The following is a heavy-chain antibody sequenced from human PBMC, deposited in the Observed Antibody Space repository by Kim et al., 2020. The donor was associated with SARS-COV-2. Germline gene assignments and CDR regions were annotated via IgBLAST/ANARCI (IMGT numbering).Heavy chain of an antibody. D-gene: IGHD3-10*01. V-gene: IGHV4-34*01. Sequence: SETLSLTCAVYGGSFSGYYWSWIRQPPGKGLEWMGEINHSGSTNYNPSLKSRVTISVDTSKNQFSLKLSSVTAADTALYYCARALLWFVESNSYYDGMDVWGEGTPVTASS. CDR3: ARALLWFVESNSYYDGMDV. CDR1: GGSFSGYY. J-gene: IGHJ6*04. CDR2: INHSGST.